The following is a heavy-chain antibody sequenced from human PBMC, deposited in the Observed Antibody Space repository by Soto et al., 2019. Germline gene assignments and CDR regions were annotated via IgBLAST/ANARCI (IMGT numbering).Heavy chain of an antibody. CDR1: GFSLSTSGMC. CDR3: ARTLYGDYDYYYYYYMDV. V-gene: IGHV2-70*11. J-gene: IGHJ6*03. CDR2: IDWDDDK. Sequence: VSGPTLVNPTQTLTLTCTFSGFSLSTSGMCVSWIRQPPGKALEWLACIDWDDDKYYSTSLKTRLTISKDTSKNQVVLTMTNMDPVDTATYYCARTLYGDYDYYYYYYMDVWGKGTTVTVSS. D-gene: IGHD4-17*01.